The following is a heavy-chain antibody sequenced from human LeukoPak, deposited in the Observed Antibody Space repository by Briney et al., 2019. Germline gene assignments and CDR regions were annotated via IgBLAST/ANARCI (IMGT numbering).Heavy chain of an antibody. CDR1: GGSISSYY. D-gene: IGHD1-1*01. CDR3: ARERLDGPHYFDY. CDR2: IYYSGST. J-gene: IGHJ4*02. V-gene: IGHV4-59*12. Sequence: SETLSLTCTVSGGSISSYYWSWIRQPPGKGLEWIGYIYYSGSTNYNPSLKSRVTISVDTSKNQFSLQLNSVTPEDTAVFYCARERLDGPHYFDYWGQGTLVTVSS.